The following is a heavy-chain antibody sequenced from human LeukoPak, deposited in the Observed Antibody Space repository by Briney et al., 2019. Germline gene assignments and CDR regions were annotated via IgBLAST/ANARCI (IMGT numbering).Heavy chain of an antibody. Sequence: GGSLRLSCAASGFTFGSYWMHWVRQAPGKGLVWVSRIISVGSSTSYADSVKGRFTISRDNAKNTLYLQMNSLRAEDTAVYYCARAPRVVVVAANDWYFDLWGRGTLVTVSS. CDR2: IISVGSST. V-gene: IGHV3-74*01. D-gene: IGHD2-15*01. CDR3: ARAPRVVVVAANDWYFDL. CDR1: GFTFGSYW. J-gene: IGHJ2*01.